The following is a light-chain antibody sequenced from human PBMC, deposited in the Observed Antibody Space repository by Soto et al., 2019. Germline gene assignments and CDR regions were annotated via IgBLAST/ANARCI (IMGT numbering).Light chain of an antibody. J-gene: IGLJ1*01. CDR2: DVS. CDR1: SSEIGGYNY. V-gene: IGLV2-11*02. CDR3: CSYAGSYPYV. Sequence: QSVLTQPRSVSGAPGQSVTISCPGTSSEIGGYNYVSWYQQHPGKAPKLMIYDVSKRPSGVPDRFSGSKSGNTASLTISGLQAEDEADYYCCSYAGSYPYVFGTGTKVTVL.